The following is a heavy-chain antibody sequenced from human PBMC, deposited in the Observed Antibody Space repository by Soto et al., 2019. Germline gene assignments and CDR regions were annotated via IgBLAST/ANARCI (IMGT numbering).Heavy chain of an antibody. J-gene: IGHJ4*02. Sequence: ASVKVSCKTSGYSFTGYSVHWVRQAPGQGLEWMGWINPNSGVTKYAQKFQDWVTMTRDTSSSTAYMELTRIRTGDTAVYYCGRGSLISYTIDYWGQGTLVTVSS. CDR2: INPNSGVT. D-gene: IGHD3-16*01. V-gene: IGHV1-2*04. CDR3: GRGSLISYTIDY. CDR1: GYSFTGYS.